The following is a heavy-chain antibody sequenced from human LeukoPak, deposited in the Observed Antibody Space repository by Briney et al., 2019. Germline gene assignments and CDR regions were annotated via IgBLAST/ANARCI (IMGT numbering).Heavy chain of an antibody. Sequence: LTGGSLRLSCGASGFTFSSYGMSWVRQAPGKGLEWVSAISGSGGSTFYADSVKGRFTISRDNSKNTLYLQMNSLRAEDTDVYYCAKQAPASYDILTGYWVGTGSGIFDYWGQGTLDTVSS. V-gene: IGHV3-23*01. CDR1: GFTFSSYG. CDR2: ISGSGGST. D-gene: IGHD3-9*01. CDR3: AKQAPASYDILTGYWVGTGSGIFDY. J-gene: IGHJ4*02.